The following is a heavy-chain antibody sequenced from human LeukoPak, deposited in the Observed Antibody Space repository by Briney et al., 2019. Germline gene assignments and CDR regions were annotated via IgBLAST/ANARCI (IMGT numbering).Heavy chain of an antibody. CDR1: GYTFTTYA. CDR3: AAGPLPPRPRVFDL. V-gene: IGHV1-3*01. Sequence: ASVKVSCKASGYTFTTYAMHWVRQAPGQRLEWMGWINAGTGNTKYSQNFQGRVTISRDTSASTAYMELSSLRSEDTAEYYCAAGPLPPRPRVFDLWGRGTLVTVSS. CDR2: INAGTGNT. J-gene: IGHJ2*01.